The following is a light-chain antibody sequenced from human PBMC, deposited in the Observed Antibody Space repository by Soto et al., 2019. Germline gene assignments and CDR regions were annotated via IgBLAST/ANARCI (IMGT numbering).Light chain of an antibody. J-gene: IGLJ3*02. CDR1: SSDVGGYNY. CDR3: GSYTTSSTLV. Sequence: QSALTQPASVSGSPGQSITISCTGTSSDVGGYNYVSWYQQHPGKVPKLIIYDVSNRPSGVSNRFSGSKSGNTASLTISGLQAEDEADYYCGSYTTSSTLVFGGGTKLTVL. V-gene: IGLV2-14*01. CDR2: DVS.